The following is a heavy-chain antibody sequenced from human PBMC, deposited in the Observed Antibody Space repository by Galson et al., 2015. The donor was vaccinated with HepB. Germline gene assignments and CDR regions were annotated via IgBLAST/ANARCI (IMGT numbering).Heavy chain of an antibody. J-gene: IGHJ6*03. CDR1: GYTFTSYS. Sequence: SVKVSCKASGYTFTSYSISWVRQAPGQGLEWMGRISVYNGNTDYAQKLQGRVTMTTDTSTSTAYMELRSLRSDDTAVYYCARKYSGYDYYYYYYMDVWGKGTTVTVSS. CDR2: ISVYNGNT. V-gene: IGHV1-18*04. CDR3: ARKYSGYDYYYYYYMDV. D-gene: IGHD5-12*01.